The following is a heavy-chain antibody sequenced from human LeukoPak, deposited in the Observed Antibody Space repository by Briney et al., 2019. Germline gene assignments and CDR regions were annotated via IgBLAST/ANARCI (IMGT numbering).Heavy chain of an antibody. CDR1: GGSISSSSYY. V-gene: IGHV4-39*01. J-gene: IGHJ4*02. CDR3: ARHKGYSRLQPQQEI. D-gene: IGHD5-12*01. CDR2: IYYSGST. Sequence: SETLSLTCTVSGGSISSSSYYWGWIRQPPGKGLEWIGSIYYSGSTYYNPSLKSRVTISVDTSKNQFSLKLSSVTAADTAVYYCARHKGYSRLQPQQEIWGQGTLVTVSP.